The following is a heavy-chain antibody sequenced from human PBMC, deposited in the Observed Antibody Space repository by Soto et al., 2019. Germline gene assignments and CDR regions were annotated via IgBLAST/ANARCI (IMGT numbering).Heavy chain of an antibody. CDR2: IYYSGST. J-gene: IGHJ3*02. CDR3: ARLPEYYDFWSDYEDI. V-gene: IGHV4-39*01. D-gene: IGHD3-3*01. CDR1: GGSISSSSYY. Sequence: SETLSLTCTVSGGSISSSSYYWGWIRQPPGKGLEWIGSIYYSGSTYYNPSLKSRVTISVDTSKNQFSLKLSSVTAADTAVYYCARLPEYYDFWSDYEDIWGQGTMVTVSS.